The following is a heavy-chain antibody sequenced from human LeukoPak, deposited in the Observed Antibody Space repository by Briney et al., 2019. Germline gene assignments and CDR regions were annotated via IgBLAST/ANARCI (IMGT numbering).Heavy chain of an antibody. J-gene: IGHJ6*02. CDR2: IYYSGST. V-gene: IGHV4-30-4*01. D-gene: IGHD6-19*01. CDR3: ARDLSGQYYYYGMDV. Sequence: SETLSLTCTVSGGPISSGDYYWSWIRQPPGKGLEWIGYIYYSGSTYYNPSLKSRVTISVDTSKNQFSLKLSSVTAADTAVYYCARDLSGQYYYYGMDVWGQGTTVTVSS. CDR1: GGPISSGDYY.